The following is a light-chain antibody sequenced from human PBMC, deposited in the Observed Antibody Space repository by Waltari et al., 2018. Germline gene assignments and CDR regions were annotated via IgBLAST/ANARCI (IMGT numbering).Light chain of an antibody. CDR1: QSLLFSSNNKNY. J-gene: IGKJ4*01. V-gene: IGKV4-1*01. CDR3: QQYDTTPLT. CDR2: WAS. Sequence: DIVMTQSPDSLAVSLGDRATINCKSSQSLLFSSNNKNYLAWYQQKPGQPPKLLMYWASIRESGVPDRFSGSGSGTDFTLTISSLQAEDVAVYYCQQYDTTPLTFGGGTKVEIK.